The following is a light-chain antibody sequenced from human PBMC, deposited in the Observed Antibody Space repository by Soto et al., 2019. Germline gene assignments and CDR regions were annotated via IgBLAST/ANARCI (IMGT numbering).Light chain of an antibody. CDR3: QSYDDSLSAFV. CDR1: SSNIGAIYG. Sequence: QSALTRPPSVSGAPGQRVTISCIGSSSNIGAIYGVHWYQQLPGTAPKLLIYVNTNRPSGVPDRFSASKSGTSASLAITGLQAEDEADYYCQSYDDSLSAFVFGTGTKVTVL. J-gene: IGLJ1*01. V-gene: IGLV1-40*01. CDR2: VNT.